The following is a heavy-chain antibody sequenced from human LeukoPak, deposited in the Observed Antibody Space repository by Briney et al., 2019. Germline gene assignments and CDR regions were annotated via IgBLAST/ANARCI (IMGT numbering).Heavy chain of an antibody. D-gene: IGHD5-18*01. V-gene: IGHV1-69*04. Sequence: SVKVSCKASGGPFSSYAISWVRQAPGQGLEWMGRIIPILGIANYAQKFQGRVTITADKSTSTAYMELSSLRSEDTAVYYCAREEEYSYGAGGYFDYWGQGTLVTVSS. CDR3: AREEEYSYGAGGYFDY. CDR2: IIPILGIA. J-gene: IGHJ4*02. CDR1: GGPFSSYA.